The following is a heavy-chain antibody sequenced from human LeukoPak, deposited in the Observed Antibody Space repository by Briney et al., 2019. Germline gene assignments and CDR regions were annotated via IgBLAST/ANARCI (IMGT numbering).Heavy chain of an antibody. CDR1: GYTFTGYY. J-gene: IGHJ4*02. CDR2: INPNSGGT. CDR3: ARSPHILTGENFDY. Sequence: GASVKVSCKASGYTFTGYYMHWVRQAPGQGLEWMGWINPNSGGTNYAQKFQGRVTMTRDTSISTAYMELSRLRSVDTAVYYCARSPHILTGENFDYWGQGTLVTVSS. D-gene: IGHD3-9*01. V-gene: IGHV1-2*02.